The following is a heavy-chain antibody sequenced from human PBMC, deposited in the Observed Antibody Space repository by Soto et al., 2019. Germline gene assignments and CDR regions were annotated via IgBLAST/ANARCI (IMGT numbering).Heavy chain of an antibody. V-gene: IGHV3-30*03. CDR2: ISYDGSNK. D-gene: IGHD3-9*01. CDR3: ASGKDILTGTDPFDY. CDR1: GFTLSSYR. Sequence: GGSLRLSCAPSGFTLSSYRMHWVRQAPGKGLEWVAVISYDGSNKYYADSVKGRFTISRDNSKNTLYLQMNSLRAEDTAVYYCASGKDILTGTDPFDYWGQGTLVTVSS. J-gene: IGHJ4*02.